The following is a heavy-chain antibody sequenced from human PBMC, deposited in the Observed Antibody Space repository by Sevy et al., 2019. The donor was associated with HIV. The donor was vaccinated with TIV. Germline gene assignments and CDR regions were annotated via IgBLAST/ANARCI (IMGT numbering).Heavy chain of an antibody. V-gene: IGHV3-30-3*01. J-gene: IGHJ4*02. CDR2: ISYDGSAE. D-gene: IGHD6-19*01. CDR3: AREGGHSSAWTPGKY. CDR1: GFSFNTHA. Sequence: GGSLRLSCAASGFSFNTHAMHWVRQAPGKGLDWVALISYDGSAEYYADPVKGRFTVSRDDSKNTLYLQMNSLRPEDSAVYYCAREGGHSSAWTPGKYWGQGTQVTVSS.